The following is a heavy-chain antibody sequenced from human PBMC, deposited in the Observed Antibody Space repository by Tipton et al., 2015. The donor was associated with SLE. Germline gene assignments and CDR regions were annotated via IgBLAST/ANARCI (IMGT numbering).Heavy chain of an antibody. V-gene: IGHV3-49*03. D-gene: IGHD3-9*01. Sequence: SLRLSCTASGFTFGDYSMSWFRQAPGKALEWVGFIRSKGLGGTPEYAASVKGRFIISRDESKSIAYLQMNSLKSEDTAVYYCTRVHHDILTGYTNNYWGQGTLVTVSS. J-gene: IGHJ4*02. CDR1: GFTFGDYS. CDR3: TRVHHDILTGYTNNY. CDR2: IRSKGLGGTP.